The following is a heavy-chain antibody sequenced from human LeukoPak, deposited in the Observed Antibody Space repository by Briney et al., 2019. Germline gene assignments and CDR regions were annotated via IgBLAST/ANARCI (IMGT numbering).Heavy chain of an antibody. CDR2: LSGSGGST. CDR3: ARDLMFRAAEGY. D-gene: IGHD3-10*01. J-gene: IGHJ4*02. CDR1: GFTLSSYA. Sequence: GGSLRLSCAASGFTLSSYAMSWVRQAPGKGLEWVSALSGSGGSTYYADSVKGRFTISRDNSKNTLYLQMNSLRAEDTAVYYCARDLMFRAAEGYWGQGTLVTVSS. V-gene: IGHV3-23*01.